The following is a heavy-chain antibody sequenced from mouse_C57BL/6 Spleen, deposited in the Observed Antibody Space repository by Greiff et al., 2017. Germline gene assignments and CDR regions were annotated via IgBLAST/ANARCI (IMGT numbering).Heavy chain of an antibody. Sequence: VQLQQSGPELVKPGASVKISCKASGYAFSSSWMNWVKQRPGKGLEWIGRIYPGDGDTNYNGKFKGKATLTADKSSSTAYMQLSSLTSEDSAVYFCARWGDEDYWGQGTTLTVSS. CDR3: ARWGDEDY. CDR2: IYPGDGDT. V-gene: IGHV1-82*01. J-gene: IGHJ2*01. D-gene: IGHD3-3*01. CDR1: GYAFSSSW.